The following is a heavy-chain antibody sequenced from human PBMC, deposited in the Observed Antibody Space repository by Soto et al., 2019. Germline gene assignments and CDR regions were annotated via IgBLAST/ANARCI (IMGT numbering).Heavy chain of an antibody. D-gene: IGHD1-1*01. CDR2: IYYSGST. J-gene: IGHJ4*02. Sequence: QMQLQESGPGLVKPSETLSLTCTVSGGSFSRNSYYWGWIRQPPGKGLEWIGSIYYSGSTYYNPSLKSRVTISVDTSKNQFSLKLSSVTAADTAVYYCARHDWNGVDYWGQGTLVTVSS. CDR3: ARHDWNGVDY. V-gene: IGHV4-39*01. CDR1: GGSFSRNSYY.